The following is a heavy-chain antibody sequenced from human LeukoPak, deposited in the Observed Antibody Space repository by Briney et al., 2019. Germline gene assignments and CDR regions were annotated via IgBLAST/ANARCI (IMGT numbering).Heavy chain of an antibody. CDR3: AKGGAKGRYSSSWYYFDY. V-gene: IGHV3-23*01. Sequence: GGSLRLSCAASGFTFSSNGMSWVRQAPGRGLEWVSVISGSGGSPDYTDSVKGRFTISRDNSKNTLYLQMNSLRAEDTAVYYCAKGGAKGRYSSSWYYFDYWGQGTLVTVSS. D-gene: IGHD6-13*01. J-gene: IGHJ4*02. CDR2: ISGSGGSP. CDR1: GFTFSSNG.